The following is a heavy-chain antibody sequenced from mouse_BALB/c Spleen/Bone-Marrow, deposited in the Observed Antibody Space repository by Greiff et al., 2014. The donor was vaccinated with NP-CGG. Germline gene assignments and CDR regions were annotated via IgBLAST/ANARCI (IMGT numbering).Heavy chain of an antibody. Sequence: EVHLVESGGGLVKPGGSLKLSCAASGFTFSDYYMYWVCQTPEKRLEWVATISDGGGYTYYPDSVWGRFTISRDNAKNNLYLQMSSLKSEDTAMYYCARSGERYGAMDYWGQGTSVTVFS. CDR2: ISDGGGYT. CDR1: GFTFSDYY. CDR3: ARSGERYGAMDY. D-gene: IGHD2-10*02. V-gene: IGHV5-4*02. J-gene: IGHJ4*01.